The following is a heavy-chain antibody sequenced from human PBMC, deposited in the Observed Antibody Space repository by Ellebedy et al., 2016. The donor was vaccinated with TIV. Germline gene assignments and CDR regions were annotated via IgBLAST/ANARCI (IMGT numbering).Heavy chain of an antibody. CDR3: THTGTIFGSMEA. V-gene: IGHV3-15*01. Sequence: PGGSLRLSCVISGLTLSDAWVRWVRQAPGKGLEWIGRIKSKGSVGTTDFAAPVEGRFILSRDDLQNTIYLQMNALKTDDTAVYHCTHTGTIFGSMEAWGKGTTVTVPS. CDR1: GLTLSDAW. CDR2: IKSKGSVGTT. D-gene: IGHD3-3*01. J-gene: IGHJ6*04.